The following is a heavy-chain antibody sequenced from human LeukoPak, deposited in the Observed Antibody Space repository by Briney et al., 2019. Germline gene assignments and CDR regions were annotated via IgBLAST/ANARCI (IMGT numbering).Heavy chain of an antibody. J-gene: IGHJ4*02. V-gene: IGHV4-39*01. D-gene: IGHD3-10*01. CDR3: ARLPITMVRGVMFDY. Sequence: PSETLSLTCTVSGGSISSSSYYWGWIRQPPGKGLEWIGSIYYSGSTYYNPSLKSRVTISVDTSKNQFSLKLSSVTAADTAVYYCARLPITMVRGVMFDYWGQGTLVTVSS. CDR1: GGSISSSSYY. CDR2: IYYSGST.